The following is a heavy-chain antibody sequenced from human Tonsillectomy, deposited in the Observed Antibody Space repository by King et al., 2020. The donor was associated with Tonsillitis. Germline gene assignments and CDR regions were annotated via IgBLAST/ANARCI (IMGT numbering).Heavy chain of an antibody. CDR2: IIPIFGTA. Sequence: QVQLVQSGAEVKKPGSSVKVSCKASGGTFSNFAISWVRQAPGQGLEWMGGIIPIFGTANYAQKFQGRVTITADESTTTTYMELSSLRSEDTAVYYCARGDLGFCSDGSCYYYYGLDVWGQGTTVTVSS. D-gene: IGHD2-15*01. CDR3: ARGDLGFCSDGSCYYYYGLDV. V-gene: IGHV1-69*01. J-gene: IGHJ6*02. CDR1: GGTFSNFA.